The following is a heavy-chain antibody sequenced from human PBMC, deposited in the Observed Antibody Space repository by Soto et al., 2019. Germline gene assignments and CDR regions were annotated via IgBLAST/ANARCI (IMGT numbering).Heavy chain of an antibody. CDR3: ARSADNFDWPEPWFDP. D-gene: IGHD3-9*01. J-gene: IGHJ5*02. CDR1: GGSISSSSYY. Sequence: PSETLSLPCTVSGGSISSSSYYWGWIRQPPGKGLEWIGSIYYSGSTYYNPSLKSRVTISVDTSKNQFSLKLSSVTAADTAVYYCARSADNFDWPEPWFDPWGQGTLVTVSS. CDR2: IYYSGST. V-gene: IGHV4-39*01.